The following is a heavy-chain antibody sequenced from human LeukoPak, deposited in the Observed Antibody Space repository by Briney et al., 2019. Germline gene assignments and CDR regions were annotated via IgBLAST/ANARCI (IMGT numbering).Heavy chain of an antibody. CDR1: GRSVSSGSYY. Sequence: SETLSLTCTVSGRSVSSGSYYWSWIRQPPGKGLEWIGFMSNSGHTDSSPSLKSRVTISLDTSKSQFSLKLNSVTAADTAVYYCARVSVAGTGPDYWGQGTLVTVSS. CDR2: MSNSGHT. CDR3: ARVSVAGTGPDY. V-gene: IGHV4-61*01. J-gene: IGHJ4*02. D-gene: IGHD6-13*01.